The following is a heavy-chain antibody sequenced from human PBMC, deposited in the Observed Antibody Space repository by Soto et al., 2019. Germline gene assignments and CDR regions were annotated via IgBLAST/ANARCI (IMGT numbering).Heavy chain of an antibody. D-gene: IGHD2-15*01. Sequence: GASVKVSCKASGYTFTIYDISWVRQAPGQGLEWMGWISTYNGNTNYARKLQGRVTMTTDTSTSTAYMELRSLRSDDTAVYYCARGFRVAATRWWFDPWGQGTLVTVSS. CDR3: ARGFRVAATRWWFDP. V-gene: IGHV1-18*01. J-gene: IGHJ5*02. CDR2: ISTYNGNT. CDR1: GYTFTIYD.